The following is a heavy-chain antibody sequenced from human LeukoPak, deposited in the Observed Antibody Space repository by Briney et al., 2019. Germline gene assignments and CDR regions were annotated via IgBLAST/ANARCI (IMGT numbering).Heavy chain of an antibody. J-gene: IGHJ5*02. D-gene: IGHD3-9*01. Sequence: ASVKVSCTASGYTFTSYGISWVRQAPGQGLEWMGWISAYNGNTNYAQKLQGRVTMTTDTSTSTAYMELRSLRSDDTAVYYCARDYYDILTGYSGLNWFDPWGQGTLVTVSS. V-gene: IGHV1-18*01. CDR2: ISAYNGNT. CDR1: GYTFTSYG. CDR3: ARDYYDILTGYSGLNWFDP.